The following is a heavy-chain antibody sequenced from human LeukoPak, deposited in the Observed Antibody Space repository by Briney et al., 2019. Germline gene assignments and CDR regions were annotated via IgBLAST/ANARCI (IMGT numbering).Heavy chain of an antibody. Sequence: GGSLRLPCAASGLTFSSYAMHWVRQPTGKGLEWVSSIGTAGDTYCPGSVTGRFTISRENAKKSLYLQMNSLRAEDTAVYYCARVFGSRMISGSFDIWGRGTVVTVSS. CDR3: ARVFGSRMISGSFDI. D-gene: IGHD3-10*01. J-gene: IGHJ3*02. V-gene: IGHV3-13*01. CDR2: IGTAGDT. CDR1: GLTFSSYA.